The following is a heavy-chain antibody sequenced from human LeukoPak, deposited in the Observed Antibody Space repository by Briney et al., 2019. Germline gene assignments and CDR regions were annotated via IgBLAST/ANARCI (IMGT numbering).Heavy chain of an antibody. CDR3: ARGGHSSSWYFI. Sequence: GGPLRLSCAASGFTFSSYAMTWVRQAPGKGLEWVSTISGSGGSTYYADSVKGRFTISRDNAKNSLYLQMNSLTVEDTAVYYCARGGHSSSWYFIWGQGTLVTVSS. D-gene: IGHD6-13*01. CDR2: ISGSGGST. V-gene: IGHV3-23*01. J-gene: IGHJ4*02. CDR1: GFTFSSYA.